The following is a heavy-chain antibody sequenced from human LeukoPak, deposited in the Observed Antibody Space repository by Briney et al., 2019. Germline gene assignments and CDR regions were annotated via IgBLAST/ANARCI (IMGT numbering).Heavy chain of an antibody. CDR3: ARLGDYGRGYFQH. J-gene: IGHJ1*01. Sequence: GESLKISCKGSGSVFTSYWIGWVRQVPGKGLEWMGIIYPGDSDTRYSPSFQGQVTISADKSISTAYLQWSSLKASDTAMYYCARLGDYGRGYFQHWGQGTLVTVSS. V-gene: IGHV5-51*01. CDR1: GSVFTSYW. CDR2: IYPGDSDT. D-gene: IGHD4-17*01.